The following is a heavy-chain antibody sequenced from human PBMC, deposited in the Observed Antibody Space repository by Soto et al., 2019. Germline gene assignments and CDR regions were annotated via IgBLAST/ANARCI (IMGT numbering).Heavy chain of an antibody. CDR1: GFTFSSYW. D-gene: IGHD2-8*02. V-gene: IGHV3-7*01. CDR3: ATDTYCPATCYRGHGN. J-gene: IGHJ4*02. CDR2: MNQHGSDI. Sequence: EVQLVESGGDLVQPGGSLRLSCAASGFTFSSYWMAWVRQSPGKGLEWVASMNQHGSDIQYVDSVKGRFTISRDNARNXXXLQMNNLRAEDTAIYYCATDTYCPATCYRGHGNWGQGTLVTVSS.